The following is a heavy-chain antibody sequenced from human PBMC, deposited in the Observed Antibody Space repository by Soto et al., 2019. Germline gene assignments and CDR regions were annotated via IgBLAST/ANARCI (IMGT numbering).Heavy chain of an antibody. J-gene: IGHJ6*02. D-gene: IGHD6-13*01. CDR2: IYYSGST. CDR1: GGSISSYY. V-gene: IGHV4-59*01. Sequence: PSETLSLTCTVSGGSISSYYWSWIRQPPGKGLEWIGYIYYSGSTNYNPSLKSRVTISVDTSKNQFSLKLSSVTAADTAAYYCARDRIAAARNYYYYGMDVWGQGTTVTVSS. CDR3: ARDRIAAARNYYYYGMDV.